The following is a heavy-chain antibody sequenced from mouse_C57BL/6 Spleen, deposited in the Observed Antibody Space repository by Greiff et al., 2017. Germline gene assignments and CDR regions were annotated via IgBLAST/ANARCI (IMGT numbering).Heavy chain of an antibody. CDR2: ISNGGGST. CDR1: GFTFSDYY. CDR3: ARQGDMDY. Sequence: EVQLVESGGGLVQPGGSLKLSCAASGFTFSDYYMYWVRQTPEKRLEWVAYISNGGGSTYYPDTVKGRFTISRDNAKNTLYLQMSRLKSEDTAMYYCARQGDMDYWGQGTSVTVSS. V-gene: IGHV5-12*01. J-gene: IGHJ4*01.